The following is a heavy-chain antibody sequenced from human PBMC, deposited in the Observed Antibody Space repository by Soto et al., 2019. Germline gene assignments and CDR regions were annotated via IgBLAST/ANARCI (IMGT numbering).Heavy chain of an antibody. CDR1: GYTFTSYA. D-gene: IGHD3-10*01. CDR2: INAGNGNT. CDR3: ARGGYYGSGSYYYYYYMDV. V-gene: IGHV1-3*01. Sequence: QVQLVQSGAEVKKPGASVKVSCKASGYTFTSYAMHWVRQAPGQRLEWMGWINAGNGNTKYSQKFQGRVTITRDTSASTAYMELSSLRSEDTAVNYCARGGYYGSGSYYYYYYMDVWGKGTTVTVSS. J-gene: IGHJ6*03.